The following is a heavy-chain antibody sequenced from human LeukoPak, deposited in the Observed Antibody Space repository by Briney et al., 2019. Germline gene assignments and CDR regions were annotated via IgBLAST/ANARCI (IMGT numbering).Heavy chain of an antibody. D-gene: IGHD5-18*01. CDR2: ISSSGSTI. CDR3: ARDRPQGKPGVTDTAMVTGTDY. V-gene: IGHV3-11*01. CDR1: GFTFSDYY. J-gene: IGHJ4*02. Sequence: NAGGSLRLSCAASGFTFSDYYMSWIRQAPGKGLEWVSYISSSGSTIYYADSVKGRFTISRDNAKNSLYLQMNSLRAEDTAVYYCARDRPQGKPGVTDTAMVTGTDYWGQGTLVTVSS.